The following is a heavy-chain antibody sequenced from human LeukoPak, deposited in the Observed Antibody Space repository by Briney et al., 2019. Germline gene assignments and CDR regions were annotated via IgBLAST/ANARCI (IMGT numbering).Heavy chain of an antibody. D-gene: IGHD3-22*01. CDR1: GFTFSNAW. CDR3: TTESSGDSSRYPIDY. CDR2: IKIKTDGGTT. Sequence: AGSLRLSCAASGFTFSNAWMSWVRQAPGKGLEWVGRIKIKTDGGTTDYAAPVKGRFTISRDDSKNTLYLQMNSLKTEDIAVYYCTTESSGDSSRYPIDYWGQGTLVTVSS. J-gene: IGHJ4*02. V-gene: IGHV3-15*01.